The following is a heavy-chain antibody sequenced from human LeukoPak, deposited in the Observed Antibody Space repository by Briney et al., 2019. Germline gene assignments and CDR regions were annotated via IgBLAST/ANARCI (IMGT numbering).Heavy chain of an antibody. CDR3: ARRDGIVVVVAAWAFDI. CDR2: IKRDGSEK. V-gene: IGHV3-7*01. J-gene: IGHJ3*02. D-gene: IGHD2-15*01. Sequence: GGSLRLSCAASGFTFSSYWMSWVRQAPGKGLEWVANIKRDGSEKYYVDSVKGRFTISRDNAKNSLYLQMNSLRAEDTAVYYCARRDGIVVVVAAWAFDIWGQGTMVTVSS. CDR1: GFTFSSYW.